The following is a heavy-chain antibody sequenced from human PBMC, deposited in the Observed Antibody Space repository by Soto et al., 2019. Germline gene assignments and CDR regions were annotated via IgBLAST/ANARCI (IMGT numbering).Heavy chain of an antibody. CDR2: ISHSGST. J-gene: IGHJ6*03. CDR3: ARGHPEIVVPKHYYMDV. CDR1: GGSFSGYY. V-gene: IGHV4-34*01. Sequence: SETLSLTCAVYGGSFSGYYWTWIRQPPGKGLEWIGEISHSGSTNYNPSLKSRVTISVDTSKNQFSLKLSSVAAADTAVYYCARGHPEIVVPKHYYMDVWGKGTTVTVSS. D-gene: IGHD2-15*01.